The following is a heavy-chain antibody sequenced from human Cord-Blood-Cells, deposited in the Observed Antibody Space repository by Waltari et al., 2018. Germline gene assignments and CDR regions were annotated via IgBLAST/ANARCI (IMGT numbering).Heavy chain of an antibody. V-gene: IGHV4-59*01. CDR3: ARAPNWFDY. CDR2: IYYGGST. Sequence: QVQLQESGPGLVKPSETLSLTCTVSGGSISSYYWSWIRQPPGKGLEWIGYIYYGGSTNSNPSRERRVTISVDTSKNQFSLKLSSVTAADTAVYYCARAPNWFDYWGQGTLVTVSS. CDR1: GGSISSYY. J-gene: IGHJ4*02. D-gene: IGHD7-27*01.